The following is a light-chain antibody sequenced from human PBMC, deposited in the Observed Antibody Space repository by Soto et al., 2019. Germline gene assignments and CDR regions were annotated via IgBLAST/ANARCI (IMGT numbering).Light chain of an antibody. Sequence: DIVMTQSPFSLPVSAGERASISCRSSQGLLNSNGYYRLNWYLQKPGQAPELLIYLGSNRASGGPKRFSGSGSGTDFTLNISRVEAEDVGIYYCRQALKTPYTFGQGTKLEIK. J-gene: IGKJ2*01. CDR3: RQALKTPYT. CDR2: LGS. V-gene: IGKV2-28*01. CDR1: QGLLNSNGYYR.